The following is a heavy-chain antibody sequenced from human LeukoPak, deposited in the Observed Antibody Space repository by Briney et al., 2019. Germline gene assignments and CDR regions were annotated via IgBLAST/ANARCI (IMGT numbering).Heavy chain of an antibody. Sequence: PGRSLRLSCAASGFTFSSYAMHWVRQAPGKGLEWVSYISSSSSTIYYADSVKGRFTISRDNAKNSLYLQMNSLRAEDTAVYYCARDSGGYCSSTSCYAEEDYWGQGTLVTVSS. J-gene: IGHJ4*02. D-gene: IGHD2-2*01. CDR1: GFTFSSYA. CDR2: ISSSSSTI. V-gene: IGHV3-48*01. CDR3: ARDSGGYCSSTSCYAEEDY.